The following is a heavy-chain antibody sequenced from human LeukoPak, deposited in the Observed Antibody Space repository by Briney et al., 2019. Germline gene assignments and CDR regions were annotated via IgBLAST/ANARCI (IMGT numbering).Heavy chain of an antibody. J-gene: IGHJ4*02. V-gene: IGHV3-48*03. CDR1: GFSFSSYE. Sequence: GGSLRLSCAASGFSFSSYEMNWVRQAPGKGLEWVSYISSSGSIMYSADSVKGRFTISRDNAKNSLYLQMNSLRAEDTAIYYCSGQYSSSSVEDYWGQGTLVTVSS. CDR3: SGQYSSSSVEDY. CDR2: ISSSGSIM. D-gene: IGHD6-6*01.